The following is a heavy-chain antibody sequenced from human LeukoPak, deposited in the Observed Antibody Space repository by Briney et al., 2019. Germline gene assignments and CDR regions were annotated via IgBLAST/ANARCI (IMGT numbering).Heavy chain of an antibody. Sequence: GGSLRLSCSASGFSFSDSYMSWFRLSPEKGLEWIAYITSSGTTTEYADSVKGRFTISRVNAKNSFHLQVNSLRPEDTAVYYCARDPDYGDPYWGQGTLVTVSS. J-gene: IGHJ4*02. CDR2: ITSSGTTT. CDR1: GFSFSDSY. V-gene: IGHV3-11*01. D-gene: IGHD4/OR15-4a*01. CDR3: ARDPDYGDPY.